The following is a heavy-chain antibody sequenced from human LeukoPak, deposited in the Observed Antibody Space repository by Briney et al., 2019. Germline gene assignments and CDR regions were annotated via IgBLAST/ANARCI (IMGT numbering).Heavy chain of an antibody. CDR1: GGSISNYY. J-gene: IGHJ4*02. V-gene: IGHV4-59*08. CDR2: IYYSGST. Sequence: PSETLSLTCTVSGGSISNYYWSWIRQPPGKGLEWIGYIYYSGSTNYNPSLKSRVTISVDTSKNQFSLKLSSVTAADTAVYYCARLGELEELWGQGTLVTVSS. D-gene: IGHD1-1*01. CDR3: ARLGELEEL.